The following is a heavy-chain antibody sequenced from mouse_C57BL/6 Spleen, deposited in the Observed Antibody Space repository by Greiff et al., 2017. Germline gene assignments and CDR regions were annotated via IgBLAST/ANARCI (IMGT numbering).Heavy chain of an antibody. CDR3: AREGSGYRNYFDY. CDR1: GYSITSGYY. D-gene: IGHD3-2*02. J-gene: IGHJ2*01. CDR2: ISYDGSN. Sequence: DVQLQESGPGLVKPSQSLSLTCSVTGYSITSGYYWNWIRQFPGNKLEWMGYISYDGSNNYNPSLKNRISITRDTSKNQFFLKLNSVTTEDTATYYCAREGSGYRNYFDYWGQGTTLTVSS. V-gene: IGHV3-6*01.